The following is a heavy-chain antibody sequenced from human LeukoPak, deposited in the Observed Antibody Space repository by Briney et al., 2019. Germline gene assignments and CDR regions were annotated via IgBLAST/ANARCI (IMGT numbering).Heavy chain of an antibody. CDR2: ISSGTSTI. V-gene: IGHV3-48*01. D-gene: IGHD2-15*01. CDR3: ARSYCSGGSCTQIDY. CDR1: GFTFSNYG. Sequence: GGSLRLSCAASGFTFSNYGIHWVRQAPGKGLEWVSYISSGTSTIYYADSVKGRFTISRDNAKNSLYLQMNSLRAEDTAVYYCARSYCSGGSCTQIDYWGQGTLVTVSS. J-gene: IGHJ4*02.